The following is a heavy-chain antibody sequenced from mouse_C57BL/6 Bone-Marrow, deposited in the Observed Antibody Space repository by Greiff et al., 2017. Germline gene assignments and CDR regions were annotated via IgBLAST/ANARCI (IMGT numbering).Heavy chain of an antibody. CDR2: IYPRNGGT. CDR3: ARYYYGSSWYFDY. Sequence: EVQLQQSGPELVKPGASVKISCKASGYTFTDYYMNWVKQSPGKSLEWIGDIYPRNGGTSYNQKLKGKATMTVDKASSTAYMELRSLTSEDSAVYYCARYYYGSSWYFDYWGQGTSLTVSS. V-gene: IGHV1-26*01. J-gene: IGHJ2*03. CDR1: GYTFTDYY. D-gene: IGHD1-1*01.